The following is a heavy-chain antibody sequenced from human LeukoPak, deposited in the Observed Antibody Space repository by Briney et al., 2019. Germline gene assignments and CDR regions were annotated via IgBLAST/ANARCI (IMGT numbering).Heavy chain of an antibody. CDR3: ARGPLVSWNDY. Sequence: ASVKVSCRASGYTFTSYDINWVRQATGQGLEWMGWMNPNSGNPGYAQKFQGRVTITRNTSISTAYMELSSLRSEDTAVYYCARGPLVSWNDYWGQGTLVTVSS. V-gene: IGHV1-8*03. CDR1: GYTFTSYD. CDR2: MNPNSGNP. J-gene: IGHJ4*02. D-gene: IGHD1-1*01.